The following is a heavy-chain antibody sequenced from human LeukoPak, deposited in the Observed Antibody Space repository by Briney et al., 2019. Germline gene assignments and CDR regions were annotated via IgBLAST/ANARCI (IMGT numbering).Heavy chain of an antibody. V-gene: IGHV3-23*01. CDR2: ISERGGSI. CDR3: AKRGVVIRGILVIGYHQEAYHYDF. D-gene: IGHD3-10*01. J-gene: IGHJ4*02. CDR1: GISLTNYG. Sequence: GGSLRLSCVVSGISLTNYGMTWVRQAPGKGLEWVSYISERGGSITYADSVKGRFTISRDTSLNTLYLQMNNLRAEDTAVYFCAKRGVVIRGILVIGYHQEAYHYDFWGQGVLVTVSS.